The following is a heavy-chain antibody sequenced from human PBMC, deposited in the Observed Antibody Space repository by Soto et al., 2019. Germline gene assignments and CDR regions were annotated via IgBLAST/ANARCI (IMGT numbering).Heavy chain of an antibody. Sequence: ASVKVSCKASGYTFTGYYMHWVRQAPGQGLEWMGWINPNSGGTNYAQKFQGWVTMTRDTSISTAYMELSRLRSDDTAVYYCARVMRYCSGGSCLGDAFDIWGQGTMVTVSS. CDR3: ARVMRYCSGGSCLGDAFDI. CDR1: GYTFTGYY. J-gene: IGHJ3*02. V-gene: IGHV1-2*04. CDR2: INPNSGGT. D-gene: IGHD2-15*01.